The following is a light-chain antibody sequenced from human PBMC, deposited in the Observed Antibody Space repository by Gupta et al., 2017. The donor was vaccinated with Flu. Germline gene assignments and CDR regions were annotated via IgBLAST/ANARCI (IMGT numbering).Light chain of an antibody. CDR1: NSEVGSDNL. CDR3: CSYAGSKSRYV. J-gene: IGLJ1*01. CDR2: EGS. V-gene: IGLV2-23*01. Sequence: QSALTQPDSVSGSPGQSLTISCTETNSEVGSDNLVAWYQQNPDKAPKLIIYEGSKRPSGVSNRFSGSKSGNTASLTISGLKADDEADYYCCSYAGSKSRYVFGTVTKVTVL.